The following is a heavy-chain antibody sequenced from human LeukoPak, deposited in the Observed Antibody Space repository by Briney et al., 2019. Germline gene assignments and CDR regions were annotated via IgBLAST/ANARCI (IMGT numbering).Heavy chain of an antibody. CDR1: GGSISSYY. V-gene: IGHV4-59*12. CDR3: AKDRLGYYDSSGYYSDY. D-gene: IGHD3-22*01. Sequence: SETLSLTCTVSGGSISSYYWSWIRQPPGKGLEWIGYIYYSGSTNYNPSLKSRVTISVDTSKNQFSLKLSSVTAADTAVYYCAKDRLGYYDSSGYYSDYWGQGTLVTVSS. CDR2: IYYSGST. J-gene: IGHJ4*02.